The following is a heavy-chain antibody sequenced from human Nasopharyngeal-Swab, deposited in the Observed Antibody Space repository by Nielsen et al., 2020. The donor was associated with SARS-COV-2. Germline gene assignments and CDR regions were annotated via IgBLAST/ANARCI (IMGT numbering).Heavy chain of an antibody. J-gene: IGHJ4*02. CDR1: GFNFSNFW. CDR3: TTASDY. Sequence: GESLKISCTASGFNFSNFWMSWFRQAPGKGLEWVGRIKSKTGGGTTDYAAPVKGRFTISRDDSKNTLYLQMNSLKTEDTAMYYCTTASDYWGQGTLVTVSS. CDR2: IKSKTGGGTT. V-gene: IGHV3-15*01.